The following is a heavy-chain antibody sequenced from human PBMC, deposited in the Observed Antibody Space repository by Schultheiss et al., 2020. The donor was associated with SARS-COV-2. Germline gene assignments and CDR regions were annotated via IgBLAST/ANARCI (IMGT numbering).Heavy chain of an antibody. V-gene: IGHV4-59*10. CDR2: IYTSGST. J-gene: IGHJ6*02. CDR3: ASLDDYGDQAYYYYGMDV. Sequence: SETLSLTCAVYGGSFSGYYWSWIRQPAGKGLEWIGRIYTSGSTNYNPSLKSRVTISVDTSKNQFSLKLSSVTAADTAVYYCASLDDYGDQAYYYYGMDVWGQGTTVTVSS. D-gene: IGHD4-17*01. CDR1: GGSFSGYY.